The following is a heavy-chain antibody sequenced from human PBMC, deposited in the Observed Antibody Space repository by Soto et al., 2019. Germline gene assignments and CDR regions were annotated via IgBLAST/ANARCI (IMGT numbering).Heavy chain of an antibody. D-gene: IGHD3-3*01. Sequence: EVQLVESGGGLVQPGGSLRLSCAASGFTFSSYWMSWVRQAPGKGLEWVANIKQDGSEKYYVDSVKGRFTISRDNAKNSLYLQMNSLRAEDSAVYYCARDRNDFWSGYPYSFDYWGQGTLVTVSS. CDR2: IKQDGSEK. CDR1: GFTFSSYW. CDR3: ARDRNDFWSGYPYSFDY. V-gene: IGHV3-7*01. J-gene: IGHJ4*02.